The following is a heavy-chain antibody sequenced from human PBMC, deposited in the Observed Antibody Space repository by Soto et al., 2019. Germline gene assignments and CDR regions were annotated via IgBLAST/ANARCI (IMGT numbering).Heavy chain of an antibody. J-gene: IGHJ4*02. V-gene: IGHV4-30-4*01. Sequence: SETLSLTCTVSGGSISSGDYYWSWIRQPPGKGLEWIGYIYYSGSTYYNPSLKSRVTISVDTSKNQFSLKLSSVTAADTAVYYCARNGYSSGWSEDYFDYWGQGTLVTVSS. CDR1: GGSISSGDYY. D-gene: IGHD6-19*01. CDR2: IYYSGST. CDR3: ARNGYSSGWSEDYFDY.